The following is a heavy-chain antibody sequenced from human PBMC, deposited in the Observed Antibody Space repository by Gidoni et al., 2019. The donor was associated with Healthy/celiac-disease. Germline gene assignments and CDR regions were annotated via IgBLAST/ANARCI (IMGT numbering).Heavy chain of an antibody. CDR2: IRGSGGST. J-gene: IGHJ4*02. CDR1: GFTFSSYA. CDR3: AKGLVATSYWVFDY. D-gene: IGHD5-12*01. V-gene: IGHV3-23*01. Sequence: EVQLLESGGGLVQPGGSLRLSCAASGFTFSSYAMSWVRQAPGKGLECVSAIRGSGGSTYYADSVKGRFTISRDNSKNTLYMQMNSLRAEYTAVYYCAKGLVATSYWVFDYWGQGTLVTVSS.